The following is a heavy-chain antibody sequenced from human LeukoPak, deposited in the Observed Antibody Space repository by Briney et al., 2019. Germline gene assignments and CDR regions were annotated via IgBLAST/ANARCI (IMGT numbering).Heavy chain of an antibody. D-gene: IGHD5-18*01. CDR3: ARVKDTAMVGFDY. CDR2: IYSGGST. J-gene: IGHJ4*02. V-gene: IGHV3-66*01. CDR1: GFTVSSNY. Sequence: GGSLRLSCGASGFTVSSNYMSWVRQAPGKGLEWVSVIYSGGSTYYADSVKGRFTISRDNSKNTLYLQMNSLRAEDTAVYYCARVKDTAMVGFDYWGQGTLVTVSS.